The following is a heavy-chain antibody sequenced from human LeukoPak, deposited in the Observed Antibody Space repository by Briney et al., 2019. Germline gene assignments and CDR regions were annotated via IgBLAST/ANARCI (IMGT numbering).Heavy chain of an antibody. CDR2: IYYSGST. CDR3: ARSYDFWSGNWFDP. CDR1: GASISSYY. D-gene: IGHD3-3*01. J-gene: IGHJ5*02. V-gene: IGHV4-59*01. Sequence: PSETLSLTCTVSGASISSYYWSWIRQPPGKGLEWIGYIYYSGSTNYNPSLKSRVTISVDTSKNQFSLKLSSVTAADTDVYYCARSYDFWSGNWFDPWGQGTLVTVSS.